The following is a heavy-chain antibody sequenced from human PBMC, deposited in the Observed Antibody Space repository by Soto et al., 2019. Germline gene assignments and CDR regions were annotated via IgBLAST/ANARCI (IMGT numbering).Heavy chain of an antibody. J-gene: IGHJ4*02. D-gene: IGHD3-16*01. V-gene: IGHV3-23*01. CDR1: GFTFRSSP. Sequence: EVQLWESGGGLVQPGGSLRLSCAVSGFTFRSSPMSWVRRAPGKGLEWVSGINGGDDSEHYVDSVRGRFTIIRDNSKNLLLLQMNSLRVEDTAIYSCTKDSHWGILSPTHDHWGQGTQVTVSS. CDR3: TKDSHWGILSPTHDH. CDR2: INGGDDSE.